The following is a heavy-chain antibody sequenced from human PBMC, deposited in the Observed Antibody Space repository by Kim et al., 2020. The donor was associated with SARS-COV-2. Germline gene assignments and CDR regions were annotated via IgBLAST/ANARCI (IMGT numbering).Heavy chain of an antibody. CDR1: GYTLTELS. CDR3: ATMSPITMVRGVITYAFDI. Sequence: ASVKVSCKVSGYTLTELSMHWVRQAPGKWLEWMGGFDPEDGETIYAQKFQGRVTMTEDTSTDTAYMELSSLRSEDTAVYYCATMSPITMVRGVITYAFDIWGQGTIVTVSS. V-gene: IGHV1-24*01. CDR2: FDPEDGET. J-gene: IGHJ3*02. D-gene: IGHD3-10*01.